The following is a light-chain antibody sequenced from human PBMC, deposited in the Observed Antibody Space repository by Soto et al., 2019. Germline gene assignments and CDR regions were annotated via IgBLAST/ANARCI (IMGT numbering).Light chain of an antibody. J-gene: IGLJ1*01. CDR3: CSYAGGSNV. CDR2: EGS. V-gene: IGLV2-23*03. Sequence: QSVLTQPGSVSGSPGQSTTISCTGTSSDVGSYKFVSWYQQYPGKAPKLMIYEGSKRPSGVSDRFSGSKSGNTASPTISGLQAEDEADYFCCSYAGGSNVFGAGTKVTVL. CDR1: SSDVGSYKF.